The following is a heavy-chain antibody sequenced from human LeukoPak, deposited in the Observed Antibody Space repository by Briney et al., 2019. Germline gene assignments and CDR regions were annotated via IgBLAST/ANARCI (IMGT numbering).Heavy chain of an antibody. CDR1: GGSMTTRNYY. V-gene: IGHV4-39*07. CDR2: KYYSGST. D-gene: IGHD2-2*01. Sequence: SETLSLTCAVSGGSMTTRNYYWGWIRQPPGKGLEWIGHKYYSGSTYYNPSLKSRVSISVDTTIYQFSLNLSSVTAADTAVYYCAREVPAAYYYFDYWGQGTLVTVSS. J-gene: IGHJ4*02. CDR3: AREVPAAYYYFDY.